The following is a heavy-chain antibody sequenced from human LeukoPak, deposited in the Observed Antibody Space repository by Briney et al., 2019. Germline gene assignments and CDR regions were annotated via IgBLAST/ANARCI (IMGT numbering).Heavy chain of an antibody. D-gene: IGHD3-9*01. CDR3: ARDRRIRYFDWLSTDAFDI. CDR2: MNPNSGNT. V-gene: IGHV1-8*01. CDR1: GGTFTSYD. Sequence: ASVKVSCKASGGTFTSYDINWVRQATGQGLEWMGWMNPNSGNTGYAQKFQGRVTMTRNTSISTAYMELSSLRSEDTAVYYCARDRRIRYFDWLSTDAFDIWGQGTMVTVSS. J-gene: IGHJ3*02.